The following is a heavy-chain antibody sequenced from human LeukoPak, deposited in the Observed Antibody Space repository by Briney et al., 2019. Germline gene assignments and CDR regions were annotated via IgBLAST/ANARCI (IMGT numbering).Heavy chain of an antibody. CDR1: GGSISSPY. CDR2: LFYSGST. CDR3: ATVAVIRGVTYFDY. D-gene: IGHD3-10*01. J-gene: IGHJ4*02. V-gene: IGHV4-59*11. Sequence: PSETLSLTCTVSGGSISSPYWSWIRQPPGKGLEWIAYLFYSGSTDYNPSLESRVTISVDTSKNQFSLKLRSVTAADTAVYYCATVAVIRGVTYFDYWGQGTLVTVSS.